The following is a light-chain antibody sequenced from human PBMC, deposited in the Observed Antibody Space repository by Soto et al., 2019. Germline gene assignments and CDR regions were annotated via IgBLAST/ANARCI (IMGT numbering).Light chain of an antibody. J-gene: IGKJ4*01. V-gene: IGKV1-8*01. CDR2: AAS. CDR3: QQYYSYPRT. CDR1: QGISSY. Sequence: AIRMTQTPSSLSASTGDRVTITCRASQGISSYLAWYQQKPGKAPKLLIYAASTLQSGVPSRFSGSGSGTDFTLTISCLQSEDFATYYWQQYYSYPRTFGGGTKVDIK.